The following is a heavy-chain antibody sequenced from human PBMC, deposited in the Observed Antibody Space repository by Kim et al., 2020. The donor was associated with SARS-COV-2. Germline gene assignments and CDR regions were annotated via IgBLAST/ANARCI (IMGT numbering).Heavy chain of an antibody. Sequence: GESLKISCKGSGYSFSDQWITWVRQVPGKGLEWMGRIDLRDSYTTYSPSFKGHVTISADKSITTAYLQWSSLKASDTAIYYCVGRPDYDYWGQGPWSPS. D-gene: IGHD3-16*01. CDR3: VGRPDYDY. CDR1: GYSFSDQW. V-gene: IGHV5-10-1*01. J-gene: IGHJ4*02. CDR2: IDLRDSYT.